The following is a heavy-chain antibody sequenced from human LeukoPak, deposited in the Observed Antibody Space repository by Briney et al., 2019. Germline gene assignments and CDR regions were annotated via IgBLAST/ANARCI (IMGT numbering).Heavy chain of an antibody. D-gene: IGHD3-22*01. CDR3: ARQGSGYYDCRGYYGFDY. Sequence: SETLSLTCTVSGGSISSGDYYWSWIRQPPGKGLEWIGYIYYSGSTYYNPSLKSRVTISVDTSKNQFSLKLSSVTAADTAVYYLARQGSGYYDCRGYYGFDYWGQGTLVTVSS. V-gene: IGHV4-30-4*01. J-gene: IGHJ4*02. CDR1: GGSISSGDYY. CDR2: IYYSGST.